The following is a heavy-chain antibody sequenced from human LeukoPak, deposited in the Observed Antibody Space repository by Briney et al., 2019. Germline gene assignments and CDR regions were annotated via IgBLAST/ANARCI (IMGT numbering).Heavy chain of an antibody. CDR1: GFTFSSYG. V-gene: IGHV3-30*02. CDR2: IRYDGSNK. D-gene: IGHD2-2*01. Sequence: GGSLRLSCAASGFTFSSYGMHWVRQAPGKGLEWVAFIRYDGSNKYYADSVKGRFTISRDNSKNTLYLQMNSLRSDDTAVYYCASSVGIPAALDYWGQGTLVTVSS. CDR3: ASSVGIPAALDY. J-gene: IGHJ4*02.